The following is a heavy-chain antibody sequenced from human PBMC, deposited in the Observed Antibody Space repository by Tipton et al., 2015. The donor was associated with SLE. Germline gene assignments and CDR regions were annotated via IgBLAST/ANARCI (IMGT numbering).Heavy chain of an antibody. Sequence: PLRLSCVASGLSFNDYAMHWVRQAPGRGLEWVSGINWNSDNRGYADSVKGRFTISRDNAKNSLYLPINRLRPEDTGLYYCAQDIGNSDYLVDYWGQGALVNVSS. D-gene: IGHD5-12*01. J-gene: IGHJ4*02. CDR3: AQDIGNSDYLVDY. CDR2: INWNSDNR. CDR1: GLSFNDYA. V-gene: IGHV3-9*01.